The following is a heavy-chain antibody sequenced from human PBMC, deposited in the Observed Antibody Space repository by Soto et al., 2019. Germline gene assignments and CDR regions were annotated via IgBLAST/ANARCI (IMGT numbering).Heavy chain of an antibody. J-gene: IGHJ4*02. Sequence: GESLKISCKGSGYSFTSYWISWVRQMPGKGLEWMGRIDPSDSYTNYSPSFQGHVTISADKSISTAYLQWSSLKASDTAMYYCARHRSKYYYDSSGYLDYWGQGTLVTVSS. D-gene: IGHD3-22*01. CDR2: IDPSDSYT. V-gene: IGHV5-10-1*01. CDR3: ARHRSKYYYDSSGYLDY. CDR1: GYSFTSYW.